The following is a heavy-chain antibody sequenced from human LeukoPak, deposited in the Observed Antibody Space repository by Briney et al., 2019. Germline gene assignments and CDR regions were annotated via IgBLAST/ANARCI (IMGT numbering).Heavy chain of an antibody. Sequence: PGGSLRLSCAASGFTFSSYSMNWVRQAPGKGLEWVSYISSSSSTIYYADSVKGRFTISRDNAKNSLYLQMNSLRAEDTAVYYCARRSSGSSSWYRYYYYMDVWGKGTTVTVSS. V-gene: IGHV3-48*01. J-gene: IGHJ6*03. CDR2: ISSSSSTI. D-gene: IGHD6-13*01. CDR1: GFTFSSYS. CDR3: ARRSSGSSSWYRYYYYMDV.